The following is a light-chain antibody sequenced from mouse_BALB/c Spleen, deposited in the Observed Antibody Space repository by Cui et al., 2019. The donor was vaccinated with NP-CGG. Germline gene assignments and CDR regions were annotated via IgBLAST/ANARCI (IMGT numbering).Light chain of an antibody. CDR1: TGAVTTSNY. J-gene: IGLJ1*01. CDR3: ALWYSNHWV. Sequence: QAVVTLEYALTTSPGETVTIPCRSSTGAVTTSNYANWVQEKPDHLFPGLIGGTNNRAPGVPTRFSGSLIGDKAALTITGARTEDEAIYFCALWYSNHWVFGGGTKLTVL. CDR2: GTN. V-gene: IGLV1*01.